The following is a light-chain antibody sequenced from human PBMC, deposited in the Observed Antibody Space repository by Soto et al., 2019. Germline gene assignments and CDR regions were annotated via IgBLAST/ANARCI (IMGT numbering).Light chain of an antibody. V-gene: IGKV3-20*01. CDR3: HHYGRSPKT. Sequence: DIVLTQSPGTLYLSPGKRATLSCRASQSITSSHLAWYQQKPGQPPRLLIFGASTRATGTPDRFSGGGSGTDFTLTITRLEPEDFAVYYCHHYGRSPKTFGQGTKVDIK. CDR2: GAS. CDR1: QSITSSH. J-gene: IGKJ1*01.